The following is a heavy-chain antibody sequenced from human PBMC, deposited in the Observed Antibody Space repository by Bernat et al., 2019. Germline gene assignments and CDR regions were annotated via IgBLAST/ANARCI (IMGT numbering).Heavy chain of an antibody. CDR1: GFTFSSYW. CDR3: ARGVVVVVAATPGAFDI. D-gene: IGHD2-15*01. Sequence: EVQLVESGGGLVQPGGSLRLSCAASGFTFSSYWMSWVRQAPGKGLEWVANIKQDGSEKYYADSVKGRFTISRDNSKNTLYLQMNSLRAEDTAVYYCARGVVVVVAATPGAFDIWGQGTMVTVSS. V-gene: IGHV3-7*01. CDR2: IKQDGSEK. J-gene: IGHJ3*02.